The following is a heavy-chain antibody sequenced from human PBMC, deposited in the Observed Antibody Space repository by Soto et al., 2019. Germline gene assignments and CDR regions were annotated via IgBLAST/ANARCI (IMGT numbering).Heavy chain of an antibody. Sequence: GGSLRLSCAASGFTFSSYAMSWVRQAPGKGLEWVSAISGSGGSTYYADSVKGRFTISRDNSKNTLYLQMNSLRAEDTAAYYCAKLPSEGSVHFDYWGQGTLVTVSS. CDR3: AKLPSEGSVHFDY. J-gene: IGHJ4*02. V-gene: IGHV3-23*01. CDR1: GFTFSSYA. D-gene: IGHD2-2*01. CDR2: ISGSGGST.